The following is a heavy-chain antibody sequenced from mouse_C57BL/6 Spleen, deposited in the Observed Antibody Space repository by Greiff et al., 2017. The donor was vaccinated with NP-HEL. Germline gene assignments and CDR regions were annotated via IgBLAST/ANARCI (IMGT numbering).Heavy chain of an antibody. J-gene: IGHJ1*03. D-gene: IGHD2-12*01. CDR1: GYTFTSYW. CDR2: IYPGSGST. V-gene: IGHV1-55*01. Sequence: QVQLQQPGAELVKPGASVKMSCTASGYTFTSYWITWVKQRPGQGLEWIGDIYPGSGSTNYNEKFKSKATLTVDTSSSTAYMQLSSLPSEHSAVSDGARMEDCPIRGDCDFWGTGTTVTVSS. CDR3: ARMEDCPIRGDCDF.